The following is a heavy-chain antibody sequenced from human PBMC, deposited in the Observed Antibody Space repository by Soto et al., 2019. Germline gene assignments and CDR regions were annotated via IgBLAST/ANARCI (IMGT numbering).Heavy chain of an antibody. D-gene: IGHD2-21*02. J-gene: IGHJ6*02. V-gene: IGHV3-48*03. CDR1: RFTFSSYE. CDR3: ARDQGGTAHYYYGMDV. Sequence: GGSLRLSCAASRFTFSSYEMNWVRQAPGKGLEWVSYISSSGSTIYYADSVKGRFTISRDNAKNSLYLQMNSLRAEDTAVYYCARDQGGTAHYYYGMDVWGQGTTVTVSS. CDR2: ISSSGSTI.